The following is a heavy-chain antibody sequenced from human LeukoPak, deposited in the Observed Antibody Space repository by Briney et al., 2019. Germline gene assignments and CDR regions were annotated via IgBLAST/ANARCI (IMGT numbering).Heavy chain of an antibody. J-gene: IGHJ4*02. Sequence: XETLSLTCTVSGGSISSYYWSWIRQPPGKGLEWIGYIYYSGSTNYNPSLKSRVTISVDTSKNQFSLKLSSVTAADTAVYYCARLRSSSGSDYWGQGTLVTVSS. CDR3: ARLRSSSGSDY. CDR1: GGSISSYY. CDR2: IYYSGST. V-gene: IGHV4-59*08. D-gene: IGHD6-6*01.